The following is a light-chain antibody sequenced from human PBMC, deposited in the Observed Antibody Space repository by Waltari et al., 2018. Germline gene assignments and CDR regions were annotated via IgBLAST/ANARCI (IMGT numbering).Light chain of an antibody. V-gene: IGLV2-8*01. CDR3: SSYAGSDNWV. CDR2: EVS. Sequence: SALTQPPSPSGSPGQSVTSSRTRPSSDVGGYNHVSWYQQPPGKAPKFMIYEVSKRPSGVPGRFAGSKSGNTSSLTVSGLQAEDEADYYCSSYAGSDNWVFGGGTKVTVL. CDR1: SSDVGGYNH. J-gene: IGLJ2*01.